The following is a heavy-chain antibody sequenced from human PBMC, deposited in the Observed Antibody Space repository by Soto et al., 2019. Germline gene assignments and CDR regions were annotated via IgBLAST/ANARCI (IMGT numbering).Heavy chain of an antibody. CDR2: INPSGGST. D-gene: IGHD3-22*01. J-gene: IGHJ4*02. CDR1: GYTFTSYY. Sequence: ASVKVSCKASGYTFTSYYMHWVRQAPGQGLEWMGIINPSGGSTSYAQRFQGRVTMTRDTSTSTVYMELSSLRSEDTAVYYCAREPYDSSGYYYPLDYWGQGTLVTVSS. CDR3: AREPYDSSGYYYPLDY. V-gene: IGHV1-46*01.